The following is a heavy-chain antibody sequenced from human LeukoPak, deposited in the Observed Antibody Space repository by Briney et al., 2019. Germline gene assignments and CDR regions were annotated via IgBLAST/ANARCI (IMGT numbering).Heavy chain of an antibody. CDR1: GYTFTSYG. J-gene: IGHJ4*02. Sequence: SVKVSCKASGYTFTSYGISWVRQAPGQGLEWMGGIIPIFGTANYAQKFQGRVTITADESTSTAYMELSSLRSEDTAVYYCASRLRSSWYSYWGQGTLVTVSS. D-gene: IGHD6-13*01. V-gene: IGHV1-69*13. CDR2: IIPIFGTA. CDR3: ASRLRSSWYSY.